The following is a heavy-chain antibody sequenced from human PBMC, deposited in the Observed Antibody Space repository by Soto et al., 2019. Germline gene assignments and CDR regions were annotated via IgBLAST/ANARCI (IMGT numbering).Heavy chain of an antibody. CDR3: ARNRDPSSKTHGMDV. CDR2: ISSSSYYI. V-gene: IGHV3-21*06. CDR1: GLSFSTHS. J-gene: IGHJ6*02. Sequence: PGGSLRLSCTPSGLSFSTHSMNWVRQAPGKGLEWVSSISSSSYYIYYADSVKGRFTISRDNAKNILFLQMNSLRADDTAVYYCARNRDPSSKTHGMDVWGQGTTVTVSS.